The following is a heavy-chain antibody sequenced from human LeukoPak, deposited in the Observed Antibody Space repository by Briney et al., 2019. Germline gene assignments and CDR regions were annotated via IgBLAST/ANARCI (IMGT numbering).Heavy chain of an antibody. D-gene: IGHD3-10*01. Sequence: GRSLRLSCAASGFTFSSYGMHWARQAPGKGLEWVAVISYDGSNKYYADSVKGRFTISRDNSKNTLYLQMNSLRDEDTAVYYCARGDKTYYYGSGSYGFDYWGQGTLVTVSS. CDR1: GFTFSSYG. V-gene: IGHV3-30*03. CDR3: ARGDKTYYYGSGSYGFDY. J-gene: IGHJ4*02. CDR2: ISYDGSNK.